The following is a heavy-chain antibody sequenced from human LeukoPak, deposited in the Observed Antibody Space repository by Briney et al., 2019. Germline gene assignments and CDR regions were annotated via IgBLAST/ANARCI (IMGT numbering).Heavy chain of an antibody. J-gene: IGHJ4*02. CDR2: IRYDGTIK. V-gene: IGHV3-30*02. CDR3: AKGEGGALGIPHPYYFDY. CDR1: GFTFSTYG. D-gene: IGHD3-16*01. Sequence: GGSLRLSCAATGFTFSTYGMHWVRQTPGKGLEWVAFIRYDGTIKYYADSVKGRFTISRDNSKNTLYLQINSLTTEDTAVYYCAKGEGGALGIPHPYYFDYWGQGNVVTVSS.